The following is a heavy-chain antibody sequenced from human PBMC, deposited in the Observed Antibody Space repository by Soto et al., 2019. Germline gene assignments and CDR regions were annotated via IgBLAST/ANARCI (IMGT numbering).Heavy chain of an antibody. CDR3: AKGTSYYYDSSGYGVFDY. CDR1: GFTFSSYA. D-gene: IGHD3-22*01. V-gene: IGHV3-23*01. J-gene: IGHJ4*02. CDR2: ISGSGGST. Sequence: EVQLLESGGGLVQPGGSLRLSCAASGFTFSSYAMSWVRQAPGKGLEWVSAISGSGGSTYYADSAKGRFTISRDNSKNTLYLQMNSLRAEDTAVYYCAKGTSYYYDSSGYGVFDYWGQGTLVTVSS.